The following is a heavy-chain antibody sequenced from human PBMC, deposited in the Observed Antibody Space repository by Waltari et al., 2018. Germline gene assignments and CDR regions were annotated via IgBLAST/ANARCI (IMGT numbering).Heavy chain of an antibody. D-gene: IGHD5-12*01. V-gene: IGHV4-38-2*01. CDR2: FYHSGVT. CDR3: ARQGRLRHDCICDS. J-gene: IGHJ4*02. Sequence: QVQLQESGPGLLKPSETLSLTCGVSGYSIKNGYYWGWIRQSPGKGLEWIGNFYHSGVTDYNQSLESRVTLSVDTSKNQFSLKLTSVTAADTAIYYCARQGRLRHDCICDSWGQGILVTVSS. CDR1: GYSIKNGYY.